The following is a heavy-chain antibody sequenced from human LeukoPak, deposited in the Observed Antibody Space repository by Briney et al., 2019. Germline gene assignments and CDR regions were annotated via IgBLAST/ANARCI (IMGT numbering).Heavy chain of an antibody. CDR3: GRVYGSYYYYYMDV. Sequence: GGSLRLSCAASGFTFSSYWISWVRQAPGKGLEWVANIKQDGSEKYYVDSVKGRFAISRDNAQNSLYLQMNSLRAEDTVLYYGGRVYGSYYYYYMDVWGKGTTVTVSS. CDR2: IKQDGSEK. J-gene: IGHJ6*03. D-gene: IGHD1-26*01. CDR1: GFTFSSYW. V-gene: IGHV3-7*01.